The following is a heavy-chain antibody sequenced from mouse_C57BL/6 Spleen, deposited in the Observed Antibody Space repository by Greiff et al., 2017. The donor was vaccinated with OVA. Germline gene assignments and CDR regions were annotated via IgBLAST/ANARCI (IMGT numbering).Heavy chain of an antibody. Sequence: QVQLQQPGAELVKPGASVKLSCKASGYTFTSYWMQWVKQRPGQGLEWIGEIDPSDSYTNYNQKFKGKATLTVDTSSSTAYMQLSSLTSEDSAVYYCARNLRFDYWGQGTTLTVSS. J-gene: IGHJ2*01. CDR3: ARNLRFDY. CDR2: IDPSDSYT. CDR1: GYTFTSYW. V-gene: IGHV1-50*01.